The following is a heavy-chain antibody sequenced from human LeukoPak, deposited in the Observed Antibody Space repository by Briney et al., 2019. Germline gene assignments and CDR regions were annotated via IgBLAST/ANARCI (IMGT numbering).Heavy chain of an antibody. D-gene: IGHD6-13*01. CDR3: ASGSAGFDT. CDR1: GVSVSSSYWF. CDR2: IYSTGLT. Sequence: SETLSLTCTVSGVSVSSSYWFWAWIRQPPGKGLEWIGSIYSTGLTYYSPSLKSRVSISLETSKNQFSLKLKSVTAADTAVYFCASGSAGFDTWGQGTLVTVSS. J-gene: IGHJ5*02. V-gene: IGHV4-39*07.